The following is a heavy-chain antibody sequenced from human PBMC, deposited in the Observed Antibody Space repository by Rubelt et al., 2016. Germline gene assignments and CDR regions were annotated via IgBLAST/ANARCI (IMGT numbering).Heavy chain of an antibody. D-gene: IGHD6-6*01. CDR1: FTFSSYA. CDR2: ISYDGSNK. J-gene: IGHJ4*02. V-gene: IGHV3-30*04. CDR3: ARTSSSSCDY. Sequence: FTFSSYALHWVRQAPGKGLEWVALISYDGSNKYYADSVKGRFTISRDNAKNSLYLQMNSLRDDDTAVYYCARTSSSSCDYWGQGTLVTVSS.